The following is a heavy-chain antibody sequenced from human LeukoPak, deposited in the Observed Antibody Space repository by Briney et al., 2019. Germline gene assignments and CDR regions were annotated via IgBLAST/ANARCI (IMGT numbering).Heavy chain of an antibody. D-gene: IGHD6-13*01. CDR1: GFMFSDYA. CDR3: TTEAPYTSGWFS. J-gene: IGHJ5*02. CDR2: IITRGDGATT. Sequence: AGGSLRLSCAACGFMFSDYAMHWVRQTPGKGLEWVGRIITRGDGATTDLTAPVKGRFAISRDDSKSTLYLHMNSLTIDDTAVYYCTTEAPYTSGWFSWGQGTLVTVSS. V-gene: IGHV3-15*05.